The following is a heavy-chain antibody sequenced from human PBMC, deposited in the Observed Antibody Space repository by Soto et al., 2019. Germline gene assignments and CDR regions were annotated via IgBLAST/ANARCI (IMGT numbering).Heavy chain of an antibody. CDR3: AKPKGYCTNGVCPDAFAF. V-gene: IGHV3-23*01. CDR2: ISGSGGST. D-gene: IGHD2-8*01. Sequence: GGSLRLSCAASGFTFSSYAMSWVRQAPGKGLEWVSAISGSGGSTYYADSVKGRFTISRDNSKNTLYLQMNSLRAEDTAVYYCAKPKGYCTNGVCPDAFAFWGQGSMVTVSS. CDR1: GFTFSSYA. J-gene: IGHJ3*01.